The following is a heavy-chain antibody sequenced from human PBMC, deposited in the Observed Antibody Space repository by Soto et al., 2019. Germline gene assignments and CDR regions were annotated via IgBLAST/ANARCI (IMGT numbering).Heavy chain of an antibody. CDR3: ARGDIVVVPAANYYYYYGMDV. CDR1: VYSFTSYW. V-gene: IGHV5-10-1*01. CDR2: IDPSDSYT. D-gene: IGHD2-2*01. J-gene: IGHJ6*02. Sequence: GESLKISCKGSVYSFTSYWISWVRQMPGKGLEWMGRIDPSDSYTNYSPSFQGHVTISADKSISTAYLQWSSLKASDTAMYYCARGDIVVVPAANYYYYYGMDVWGQGTTVTVSS.